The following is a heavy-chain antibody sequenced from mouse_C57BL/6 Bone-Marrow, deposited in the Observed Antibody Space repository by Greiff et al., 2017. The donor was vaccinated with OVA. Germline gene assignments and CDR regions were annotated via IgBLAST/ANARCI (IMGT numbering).Heavy chain of an antibody. Sequence: QVQLKQPGAELVKPGASVKMSCKASGYTFTSYWITWVKQRPGQGLEWIGDIYPGSGSTNYNEKFKSKATLTVDTSSSTAYMQLSSLTSEDSAVYYCTKDTTVAPYAMDYWGQGTSVTVSS. J-gene: IGHJ4*01. D-gene: IGHD1-1*01. CDR1: GYTFTSYW. V-gene: IGHV1-55*01. CDR3: TKDTTVAPYAMDY. CDR2: IYPGSGST.